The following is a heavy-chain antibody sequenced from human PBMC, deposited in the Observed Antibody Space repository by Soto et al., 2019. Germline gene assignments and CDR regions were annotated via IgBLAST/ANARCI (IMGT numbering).Heavy chain of an antibody. Sequence: QLVQPGAEGRKPGASVRVSCKASGYTFTSHAIAWVRRTPGEGFECMGWISGDNGGTEYAQKLQGRVTMTSDTSTTPAHMEMRSLRSDDTGVYFCAIVRVGNIYHGLDVWGQGITVIVSS. CDR2: ISGDNGGT. D-gene: IGHD7-27*01. CDR1: GYTFTSHA. CDR3: AIVRVGNIYHGLDV. V-gene: IGHV1-18*04. J-gene: IGHJ6*02.